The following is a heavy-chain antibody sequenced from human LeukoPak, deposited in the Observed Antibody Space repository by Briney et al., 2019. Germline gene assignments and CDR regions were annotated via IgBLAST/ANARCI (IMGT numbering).Heavy chain of an antibody. D-gene: IGHD5-24*01. CDR3: AKEMATIAGGFDY. J-gene: IGHJ4*02. CDR2: ISYDGSNK. V-gene: IGHV3-30*04. Sequence: GGSLRLSCAASGFTFSSYTIHWVRQAPGKGLEWVAVISYDGSNKYYADSVKGRFTISRDNSKNTLYLQMKSLRAEDTAVYYCAKEMATIAGGFDYWGQGTLVTVSS. CDR1: GFTFSSYT.